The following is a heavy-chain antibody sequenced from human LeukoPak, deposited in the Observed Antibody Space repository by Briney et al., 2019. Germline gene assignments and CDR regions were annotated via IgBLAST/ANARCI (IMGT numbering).Heavy chain of an antibody. CDR3: AKDIYTYGSSVDY. CDR2: ISWNSNNI. D-gene: IGHD5-18*01. V-gene: IGHV3-9*01. Sequence: GGSPRLSCAASGFTFDDYAMHWVRQAPGKGLEWVSGISWNSNNIGYADSVKGRFTISRDNAKNSLYLQMNSLRAEDTALYYCAKDIYTYGSSVDYWGQGTLVTVSS. CDR1: GFTFDDYA. J-gene: IGHJ4*02.